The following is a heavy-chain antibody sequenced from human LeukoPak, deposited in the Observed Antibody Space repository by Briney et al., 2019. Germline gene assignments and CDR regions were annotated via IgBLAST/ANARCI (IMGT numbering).Heavy chain of an antibody. CDR3: ARGGSEDIVVVPAAHYYFDY. Sequence: SETLSLTCAVYGGSFSGYYWSWIRQPPGKGLEWIGEINHSGSTNYNPSLKSRVTISVDTSKNQFSLKLSSVTAADTAVYYCARGGSEDIVVVPAAHYYFDYWGQGTLVTVSS. D-gene: IGHD2-2*01. J-gene: IGHJ4*02. CDR2: INHSGST. V-gene: IGHV4-34*01. CDR1: GGSFSGYY.